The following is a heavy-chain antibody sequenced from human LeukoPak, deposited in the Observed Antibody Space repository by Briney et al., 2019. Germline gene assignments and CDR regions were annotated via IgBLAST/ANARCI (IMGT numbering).Heavy chain of an antibody. D-gene: IGHD6-13*01. J-gene: IGHJ6*02. CDR1: GFTFSSYS. CDR3: ARGGLIAAGTDYSYGMDV. Sequence: GGSLRLSCAASGFTFSSYSMPWVRQAPGKGLEWVAVISYDGSLQYYADSVKGRFTISRDNSKNTLYLQMSSLRGEDTAVYYCARGGLIAAGTDYSYGMDVWGQGTTVTVSS. V-gene: IGHV3-30-3*01. CDR2: ISYDGSLQ.